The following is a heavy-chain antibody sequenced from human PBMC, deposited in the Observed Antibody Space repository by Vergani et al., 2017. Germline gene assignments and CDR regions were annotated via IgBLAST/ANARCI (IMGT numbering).Heavy chain of an antibody. D-gene: IGHD2/OR15-2a*01. Sequence: QVPLVESGGGVVQPGRSLRLSCAASGFTFNQYGMHWVRQAPGKGLEWVAVTWYDGNNKQYADSVKGRFTISRDNSKSTMYLQMNSLRDEDTGVYYCARDVRVLYSRFDPWGQGTLVTVSS. CDR1: GFTFNQYG. CDR2: TWYDGNNK. V-gene: IGHV3-33*01. CDR3: ARDVRVLYSRFDP. J-gene: IGHJ5*02.